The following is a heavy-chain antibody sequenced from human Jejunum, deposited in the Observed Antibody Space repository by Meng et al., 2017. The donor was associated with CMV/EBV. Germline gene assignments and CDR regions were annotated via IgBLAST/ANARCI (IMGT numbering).Heavy chain of an antibody. CDR2: IYYSGHT. CDR1: GGSLSSHSYS. J-gene: IGHJ4*02. V-gene: IGHV4-39*07. Sequence: SGGSLSSHSYSWGWIRQPPGQGLEWIGNIYYSGHTSYNPSLKSRVTTSVDMSKNQFFLELSSVTAADTAVYYCARTRLMRSYCDYWGQGTLVTVSS. CDR3: ARTRLMRSYCDY. D-gene: IGHD1-26*01.